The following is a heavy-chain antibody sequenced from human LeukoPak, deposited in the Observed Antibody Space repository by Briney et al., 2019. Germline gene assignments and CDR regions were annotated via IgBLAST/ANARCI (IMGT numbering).Heavy chain of an antibody. Sequence: PSETLSLTCTVSGYSISSGYYWGWIRQPPGKGLECIGTIYHSGNTYYSPSLESRVIISVDASKNQFSLRLNSVTAADTAVYYCARQRTDDSSGSLDYWGQGTLVTVSS. CDR2: IYHSGNT. CDR3: ARQRTDDSSGSLDY. V-gene: IGHV4-38-2*02. J-gene: IGHJ4*02. D-gene: IGHD3-22*01. CDR1: GYSISSGYY.